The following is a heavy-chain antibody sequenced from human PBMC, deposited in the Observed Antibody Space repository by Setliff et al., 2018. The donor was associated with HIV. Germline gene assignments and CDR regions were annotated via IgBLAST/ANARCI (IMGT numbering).Heavy chain of an antibody. CDR2: IFYDGSDT. V-gene: IGHV3-30*03. CDR1: GFTFSTYG. CDR3: AREERAADSGSYYSSRWFDR. Sequence: LSLTCAASGFTFSTYGMHWVRQAPGKGLEWLAVIFYDGSDTFYSDSVRGRFTISRDNSKNTLYLQMHSLRPEDAAVYYCAREERAADSGSYYSSRWFDRWGQGTLVTVSS. D-gene: IGHD1-26*01. J-gene: IGHJ5*02.